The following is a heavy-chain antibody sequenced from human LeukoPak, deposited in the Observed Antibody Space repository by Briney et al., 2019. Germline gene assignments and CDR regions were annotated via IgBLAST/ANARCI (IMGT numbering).Heavy chain of an antibody. V-gene: IGHV4-59*01. J-gene: IGHJ4*02. CDR3: ASGSGSYYNPKTFDY. CDR1: GGSISSYY. D-gene: IGHD3-10*01. CDR2: IYYCGST. Sequence: SEPLSLTCTVSGGSISSYYWSWLRQPPRKGLEWIGYIYYCGSTNYNPSLKSRVTISVDTSKNQFSLKLSSVTAADTAVYYCASGSGSYYNPKTFDYWGQGTLVTVSS.